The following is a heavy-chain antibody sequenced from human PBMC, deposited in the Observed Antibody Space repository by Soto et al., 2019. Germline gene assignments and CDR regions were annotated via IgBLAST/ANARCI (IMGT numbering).Heavy chain of an antibody. Sequence: SETLSLTCTVSGGSISSDYYHLTWIRQSPGKGLEWIGYIHHSGSILYNPSLKSRLTISVDTSKNQFSLHLTSVTAADTAVYFCAREEDGGDSLDVWGQGTTVTVSS. D-gene: IGHD2-21*02. CDR2: IHHSGSI. V-gene: IGHV4-30-4*08. J-gene: IGHJ6*02. CDR3: AREEDGGDSLDV. CDR1: GGSISSDYYH.